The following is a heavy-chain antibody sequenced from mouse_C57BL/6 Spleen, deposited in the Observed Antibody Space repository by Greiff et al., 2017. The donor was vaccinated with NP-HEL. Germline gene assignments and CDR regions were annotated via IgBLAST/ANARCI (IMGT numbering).Heavy chain of an antibody. J-gene: IGHJ3*01. CDR2: IHPNSGST. CDR1: GYTFTSYW. D-gene: IGHD2-1*01. Sequence: QVQLQQPGAELVKPGASVKLSCKASGYTFTSYWLHWVKQRPGQGLEWIGMIHPNSGSTNYNEKFKSKATLTVDKSSSTAYMQLSSLTSEDSAVYYCARRWVYGNYGAYWGQGTLVTVSA. CDR3: ARRWVYGNYGAY. V-gene: IGHV1-64*01.